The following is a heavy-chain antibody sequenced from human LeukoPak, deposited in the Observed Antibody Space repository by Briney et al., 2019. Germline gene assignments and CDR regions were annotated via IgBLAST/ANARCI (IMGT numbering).Heavy chain of an antibody. D-gene: IGHD4-17*01. V-gene: IGHV3-23*01. CDR2: ISGSGGST. CDR1: GFTFSSYA. J-gene: IGHJ3*02. Sequence: GGSLRLSCAASGFTFSSYAMSWVRQAPGKGLEWVSVISGSGGSTYYADSVKGRFTISRDNAKNSLYLQMNSLRADDTAVYYCARGYGDYIWGQGTMVTVSS. CDR3: ARGYGDYI.